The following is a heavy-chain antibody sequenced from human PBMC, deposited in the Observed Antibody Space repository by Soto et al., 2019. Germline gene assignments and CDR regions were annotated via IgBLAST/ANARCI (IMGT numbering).Heavy chain of an antibody. Sequence: GASVNVSCKASGGTFSSYVISWVRQAPGQGLEWMGGLIPIFGTTNYAQKFQGRVTITTDKSTSTAYMELRSLRSDDTAVYYCARDTAPSDVWGQGTTVTVSS. CDR2: LIPIFGTT. CDR3: ARDTAPSDV. V-gene: IGHV1-69*05. D-gene: IGHD4-17*01. J-gene: IGHJ6*02. CDR1: GGTFSSYV.